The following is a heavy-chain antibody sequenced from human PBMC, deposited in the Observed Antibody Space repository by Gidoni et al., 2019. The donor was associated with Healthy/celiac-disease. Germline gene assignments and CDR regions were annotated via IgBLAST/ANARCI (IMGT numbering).Heavy chain of an antibody. Sequence: QVQPVESGGGLVKPGGSLRLSCAASGFTFSDHYMSGIRQAPGKGLEWVSYISSSGSTIYYADSGKGRFTISRDNAKNSLYLQMNSLRAEDTAVYYCARRNYDYIWGTLLGPVNYWGQGTLVTVSS. V-gene: IGHV3-11*01. J-gene: IGHJ4*02. CDR2: ISSSGSTI. CDR3: ARRNYDYIWGTLLGPVNY. CDR1: GFTFSDHY. D-gene: IGHD3-16*01.